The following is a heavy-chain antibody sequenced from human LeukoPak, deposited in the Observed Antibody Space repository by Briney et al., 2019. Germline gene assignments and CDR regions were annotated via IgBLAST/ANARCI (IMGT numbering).Heavy chain of an antibody. CDR1: GGSISSSSYY. CDR3: ARHLETTVTTSYWSYYYYYYYMDV. D-gene: IGHD4-17*01. CDR2: IYYSGST. Sequence: SETLSLTCTVSGGSISSSSYYWGWIRQPPGKGLEWIGSIYYSGSTYYNPSLKSRVTISVDTSKNQFSLKLSSVTAADTAVYYCARHLETTVTTSYWSYYYYYYYMDVWGKGTTVTISS. J-gene: IGHJ6*03. V-gene: IGHV4-39*01.